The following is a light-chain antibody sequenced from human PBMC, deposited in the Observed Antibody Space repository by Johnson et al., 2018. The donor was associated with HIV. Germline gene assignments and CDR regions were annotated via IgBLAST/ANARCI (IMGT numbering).Light chain of an antibody. J-gene: IGLJ1*01. CDR1: SSNIGNNR. V-gene: IGLV1-51*01. Sequence: QSVLTQPPSVSAAPGQKVTISCSGSSSNIGNNRVSWYQQLPGTAPKLLIYDNNKRPSGIPDRFSGSKSGTSATLGITGLQTGDEADYYCGTWDSSRSGGVFGTGTKVTVL. CDR3: GTWDSSRSGGV. CDR2: DNN.